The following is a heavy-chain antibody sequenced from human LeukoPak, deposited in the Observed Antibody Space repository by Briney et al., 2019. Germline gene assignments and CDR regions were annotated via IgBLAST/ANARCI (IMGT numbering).Heavy chain of an antibody. CDR3: VRGGEHDYGDYFDY. Sequence: ASVKASCKASGYTFTGYYTHWVRQAPGQGLEWMGWINPNSGGTNYAQKFQGRVTMTRDTSISTAYMELSRLRSDDTAVYYCVRGGEHDYGDYFDYWGQGTLVTVSS. D-gene: IGHD4-17*01. CDR1: GYTFTGYY. CDR2: INPNSGGT. V-gene: IGHV1-2*02. J-gene: IGHJ4*02.